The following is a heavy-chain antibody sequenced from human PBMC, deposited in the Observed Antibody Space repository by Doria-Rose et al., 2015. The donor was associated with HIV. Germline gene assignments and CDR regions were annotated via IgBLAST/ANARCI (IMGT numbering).Heavy chain of an antibody. D-gene: IGHD6-13*01. CDR1: GVSLSSPGMG. Sequence: QVQLVQSGPVLVKPTETLTLTCTVSGVSLSSPGMGVSWIRQPPGKALEWLAKIFSDDERSYKTSLKSRLTISRGTSKSQVVLTMTDMGPVDTATYYCARIKSSRWYHKYYFDFWGQGTLVIVSA. CDR2: IFSDDER. J-gene: IGHJ4*02. V-gene: IGHV2-26*01. CDR3: ARIKSSRWYHKYYFDF.